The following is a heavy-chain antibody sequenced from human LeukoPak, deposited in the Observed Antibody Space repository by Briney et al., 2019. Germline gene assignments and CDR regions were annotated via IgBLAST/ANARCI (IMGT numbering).Heavy chain of an antibody. CDR2: ISLAGRT. V-gene: IGHV4-4*02. CDR3: SRESGAFCPSGY. D-gene: IGHD1-26*01. Sequence: SETLSLTCGVSGGSISSTNWWSWVRQPPGQGLEWIGEISLAGRTNYNPSLNDRVTMSLDESSNQVSLNLTSATAADTAIYYCSRESGAFCPSGYWGQGTLVIVPS. J-gene: IGHJ4*02. CDR1: GGSISSTNW.